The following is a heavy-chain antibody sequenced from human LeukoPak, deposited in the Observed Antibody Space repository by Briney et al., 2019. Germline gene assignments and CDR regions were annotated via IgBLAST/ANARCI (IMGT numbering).Heavy chain of an antibody. D-gene: IGHD2-15*01. CDR1: GDSVSSNSAA. CDR3: ARWYHSDRYFAL. V-gene: IGHV6-1*01. Sequence: SQTLSLACAVSGDSVSSNSAAWNWVRQSPSRGLEWLGRTYYLSKWYNEYAVFVKSRISINADTSSNHLSLQLNSVTTEDTGVYYCARWYHSDRYFALWGRRTLVTVSS. CDR2: TYYLSKWYN. J-gene: IGHJ2*01.